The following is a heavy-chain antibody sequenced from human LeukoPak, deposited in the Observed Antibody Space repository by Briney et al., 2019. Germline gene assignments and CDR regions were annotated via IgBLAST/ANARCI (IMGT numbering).Heavy chain of an antibody. CDR1: GGSLSGYY. CDR2: INHSGST. Sequence: SETLSLTCAVYGGSLSGYYWSWIRQPPGKGLEWIGEINHSGSTNYNPSLKSRVTISVDTSKNQFSLKLSSVTAADTAVYYCARGRHYYGSGSYRRGYFDYWGQGTLVTVSS. J-gene: IGHJ4*02. CDR3: ARGRHYYGSGSYRRGYFDY. V-gene: IGHV4-34*01. D-gene: IGHD3-10*01.